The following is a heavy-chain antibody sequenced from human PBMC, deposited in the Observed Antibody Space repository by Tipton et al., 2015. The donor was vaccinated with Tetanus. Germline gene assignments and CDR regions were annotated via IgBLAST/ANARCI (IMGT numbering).Heavy chain of an antibody. V-gene: IGHV3-9*01. Sequence: SLRLSCAASGFTFDDYAMHWVRQAPGKGLEWVSGISWNSGSIGYADSVKGRFTISRDNAKNSLYLQMNSLRAEDTALYYCAKDTAARITMIDNRNPVGAFDIWGQGTMVTVSS. D-gene: IGHD3-22*01. CDR3: AKDTAARITMIDNRNPVGAFDI. J-gene: IGHJ3*02. CDR2: ISWNSGSI. CDR1: GFTFDDYA.